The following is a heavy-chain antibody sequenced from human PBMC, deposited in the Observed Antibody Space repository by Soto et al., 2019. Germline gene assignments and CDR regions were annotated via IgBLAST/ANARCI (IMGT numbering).Heavy chain of an antibody. V-gene: IGHV3-30*03. J-gene: IGHJ4*02. CDR1: GCTFRNFS. Sequence: LTCGASGCTFRNFSMHGVRQAPGKGLEWVALITFDGGQIHYSDSVRGRFTISRDDSKHTLSLQMNSLKTEDTAVYYCTRDIAVAGLFDYWGQGTLVTVSS. D-gene: IGHD6-19*01. CDR3: TRDIAVAGLFDY. CDR2: ITFDGGQI.